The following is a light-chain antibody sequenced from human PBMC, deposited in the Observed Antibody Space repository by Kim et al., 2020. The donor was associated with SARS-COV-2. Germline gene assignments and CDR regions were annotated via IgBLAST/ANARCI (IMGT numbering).Light chain of an antibody. Sequence: SHSERANLSCRASQSVSSNYLTWYQQKPGQAPRLLIYGASTRATGIPDKFAGSGSGTDFTLTISRLEPEDFAVYYCQQYGSLPFTFGPGTKVDIK. CDR1: QSVSSNY. V-gene: IGKV3-20*01. CDR3: QQYGSLPFT. CDR2: GAS. J-gene: IGKJ3*01.